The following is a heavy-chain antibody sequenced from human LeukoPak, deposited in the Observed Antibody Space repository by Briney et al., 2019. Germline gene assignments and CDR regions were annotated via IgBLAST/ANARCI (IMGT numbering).Heavy chain of an antibody. CDR3: ARTVWADTVTTSRGQVVN. CDR2: INHSGST. Sequence: TSETLSLTCAVYGGSFSGYYWSWIRQPPGKGLEWIGEINHSGSTNYNPSLKSRVTISVDTSKNQFSLKLSSVTAADTAVYYSARTVWADTVTTSRGQVVNCGQGTLVTVSS. J-gene: IGHJ4*02. CDR1: GGSFSGYY. V-gene: IGHV4-34*01. D-gene: IGHD4-17*01.